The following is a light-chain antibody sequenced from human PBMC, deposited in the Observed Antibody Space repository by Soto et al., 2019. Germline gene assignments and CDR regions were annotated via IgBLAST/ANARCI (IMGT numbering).Light chain of an antibody. V-gene: IGLV6-57*04. J-gene: IGLJ3*02. CDR2: DDN. Sequence: NFMLTQPHSVSESPGKTVTISCTRSSGTIASNYVQWYQQRPGSAPTTVIYDDNQRPSGVPDRFSGSIDSSSNSASLTISGLKTEDEADYYCQSVDNDDSSHPVWVFGGGTKVTVL. CDR1: SGTIASNY. CDR3: QSVDNDDSSHPVWV.